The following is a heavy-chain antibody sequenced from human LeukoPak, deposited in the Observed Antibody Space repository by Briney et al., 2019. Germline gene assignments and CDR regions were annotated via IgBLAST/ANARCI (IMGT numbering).Heavy chain of an antibody. CDR3: ARLEGSYGPLIDY. CDR2: IYYSGST. D-gene: IGHD1-26*01. CDR1: GGSISSSSND. Sequence: SETLSLTCTVSGGSISSSSNDWGWIRQPPGKGLEWIGSIYYSGSTYYNPSLKRRITISVDTSKNQFSLKLSSVTAADTAVYYCARLEGSYGPLIDYWGQGTLVTVSS. J-gene: IGHJ4*02. V-gene: IGHV4-39*01.